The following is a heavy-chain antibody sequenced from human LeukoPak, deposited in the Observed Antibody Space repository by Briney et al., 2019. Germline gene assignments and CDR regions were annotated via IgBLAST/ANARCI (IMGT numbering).Heavy chain of an antibody. CDR2: IYYSGST. D-gene: IGHD6-13*01. CDR1: GGSISSYY. Sequence: SETLSLTCTVSGGSISSYYWSWIRQPPGKGLEWIGYIYYSGSTNYNPSLKSRVTISVDTSKNQFSLKLSSVTAADTAVYYCARDRGGAAAGSNWFDPWGQGTLVTVSS. CDR3: ARDRGGAAAGSNWFDP. V-gene: IGHV4-59*12. J-gene: IGHJ5*02.